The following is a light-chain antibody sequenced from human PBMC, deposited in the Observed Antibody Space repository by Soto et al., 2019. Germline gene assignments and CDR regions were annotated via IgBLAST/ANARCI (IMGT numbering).Light chain of an antibody. CDR1: QNVSSN. Sequence: EIVMTQSPATLSVSPGERATLSCRASQNVSSNLAWYQQKPGQDNRLLIYGASTRATGIPARFSGSGSGTEFTLTISSLQSEDFAVYYCQQYNNWPPWTFGQGTKVDIK. CDR2: GAS. CDR3: QQYNNWPPWT. V-gene: IGKV3-15*01. J-gene: IGKJ1*01.